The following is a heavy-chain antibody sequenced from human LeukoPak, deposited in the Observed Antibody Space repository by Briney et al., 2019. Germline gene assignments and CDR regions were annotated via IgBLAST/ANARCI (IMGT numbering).Heavy chain of an antibody. V-gene: IGHV3-48*04. J-gene: IGHJ4*02. CDR2: ISSSGSTI. CDR1: GFTFSSYS. CDR3: ARVSGGSYSDY. Sequence: GGSLRLSCAASGFTFSSYSMNWVRQAPGKGLEWVSYISSSGSTIYYADSVKGRFTISRDNAKNSLYLQMNSLRAEDTAVYYCARVSGGSYSDYWGQGTLVTVSS. D-gene: IGHD1-1*01.